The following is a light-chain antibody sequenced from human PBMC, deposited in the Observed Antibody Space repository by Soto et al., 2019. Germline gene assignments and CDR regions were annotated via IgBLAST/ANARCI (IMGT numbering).Light chain of an antibody. CDR3: PQYYTSPPT. J-gene: IGKJ1*01. Sequence: DIVMTQSPDSLAVSLGERATINCKSSQSVLYSSNNKNYLAWYQQKPGQPPKLLIYWASTRESGVPDRFSGSGSWTDFPLPISSLQAEDVAVYYCPQYYTSPPTFRQGTKVEIK. V-gene: IGKV4-1*01. CDR1: QSVLYSSNNKNY. CDR2: WAS.